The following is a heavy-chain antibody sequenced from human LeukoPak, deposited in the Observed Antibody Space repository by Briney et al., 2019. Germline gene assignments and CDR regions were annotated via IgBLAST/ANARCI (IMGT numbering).Heavy chain of an antibody. D-gene: IGHD5-18*01. CDR2: INPSGGST. Sequence: GASVKVSCKASGYTFTSYYMHWVRQAPGQGLEWMGIINPSGGSTSYAQKFQGRVTMTRDTSTSTVYMELSSLRSEDTAVEYCARSAIQLWFLDYWGQGTLVTVSS. CDR1: GYTFTSYY. CDR3: ARSAIQLWFLDY. V-gene: IGHV1-46*03. J-gene: IGHJ4*02.